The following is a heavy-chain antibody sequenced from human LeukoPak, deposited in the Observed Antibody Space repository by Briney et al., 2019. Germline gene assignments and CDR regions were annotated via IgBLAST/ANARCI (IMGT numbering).Heavy chain of an antibody. V-gene: IGHV3-23*01. J-gene: IGHJ6*02. CDR1: GFTFSSYA. Sequence: GGSLRLSRAASGFTFSSYAMSWVRQAPGKGLEWVSAISGSGSTIYYADSVKGRFTISRDNAKNSLYLQMNSLRAEDTAVYYCARDRPLEFYDYGMDVWGQGTTVTVSS. CDR3: ARDRPLEFYDYGMDV. D-gene: IGHD3-10*01. CDR2: ISGSGSTI.